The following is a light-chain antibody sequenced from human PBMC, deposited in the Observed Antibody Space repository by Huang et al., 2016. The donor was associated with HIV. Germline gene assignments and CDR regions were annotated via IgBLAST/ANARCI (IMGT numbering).Light chain of an antibody. V-gene: IGKV4-1*01. J-gene: IGKJ3*01. CDR2: WAS. CDR1: HSLLSPSNGQNY. CDR3: QQYYTTPRT. Sequence: IVMTQSPDSLAVSLGERATINCKSSHSLLSPSNGQNYLAWYQQKLGQPPKLRIYWASTRAPGVPARFRGSGSGPDFSLTIANLQAEDVAVYFCQQYYTTPRTFGPGTKVEIK.